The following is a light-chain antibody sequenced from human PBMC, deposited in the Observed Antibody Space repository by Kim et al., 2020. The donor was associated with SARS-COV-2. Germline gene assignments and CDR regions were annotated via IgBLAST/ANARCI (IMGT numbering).Light chain of an antibody. CDR2: GAS. J-gene: IGKJ2*01. CDR1: QSIGTY. Sequence: SASLGARVTISCRGRQSIGTYVNWYQQKQGKARNLLIYGASTLHSGVPSRFSGSGSGTDFTLTVSSLQPEDLATYYCQQSYSSHYTFGQGTKLEI. V-gene: IGKV1-39*01. CDR3: QQSYSSHYT.